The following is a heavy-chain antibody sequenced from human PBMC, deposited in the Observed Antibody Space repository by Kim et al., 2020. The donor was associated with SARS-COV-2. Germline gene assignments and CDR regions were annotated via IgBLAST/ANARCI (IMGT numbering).Heavy chain of an antibody. V-gene: IGHV3-30*18. CDR2: ISYDGSNK. CDR3: AKVRISSGSNDAFDI. CDR1: GFTFSSYG. D-gene: IGHD7-27*01. Sequence: GGSLRLSCAASGFTFSSYGMHWVRQAPGKGLEWVAVISYDGSNKYYADSVKGRFTISRDNSKNTLYLQMNSLRAEDTAVYYCAKVRISSGSNDAFDIWGQGTMVTVSS. J-gene: IGHJ3*02.